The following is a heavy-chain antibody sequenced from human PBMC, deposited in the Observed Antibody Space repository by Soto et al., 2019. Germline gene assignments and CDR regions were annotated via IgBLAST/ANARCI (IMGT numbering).Heavy chain of an antibody. D-gene: IGHD2-2*01. V-gene: IGHV3-23*01. Sequence: EVQLLESGGGLVQPGGSLRLSCAASGFTFSSYAMSWVRQAPGKGLEWVSAISGSGGSTYYADSVKGRFTIARDKSKNTLYLQMNSLRAEDTAVYYCAKEPRVVPAARIFDYWGQGTLVTVSS. CDR3: AKEPRVVPAARIFDY. CDR1: GFTFSSYA. J-gene: IGHJ4*02. CDR2: ISGSGGST.